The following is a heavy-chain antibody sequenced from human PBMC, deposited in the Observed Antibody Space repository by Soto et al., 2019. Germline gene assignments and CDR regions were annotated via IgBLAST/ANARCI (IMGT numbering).Heavy chain of an antibody. D-gene: IGHD5-12*01. V-gene: IGHV3-23*01. Sequence: EVQLLESGGGLVQPGGSLRLACAASGFSFSSYAMVWVRQAPGKGLEWVSVISARGGSSYFADSVKGRFTISRDNYKNVLSLEMTSLRAEDAATYFFAKGSIEYSASVDHGGQGTRVLVSS. CDR2: ISARGGSS. CDR1: GFSFSSYA. J-gene: IGHJ4*02. CDR3: AKGSIEYSASVDH.